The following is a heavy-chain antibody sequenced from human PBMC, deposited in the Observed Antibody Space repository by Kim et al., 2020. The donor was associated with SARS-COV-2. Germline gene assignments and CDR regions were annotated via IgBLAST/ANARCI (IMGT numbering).Heavy chain of an antibody. V-gene: IGHV3-30*01. D-gene: IGHD6-19*01. J-gene: IGHJ4*02. Sequence: YADSVKGRFTTSRDNSKNTLYLQMNSLGAEDTAVYYCARDWIAVAGTYDYWGQGTLVTVSS. CDR3: ARDWIAVAGTYDY.